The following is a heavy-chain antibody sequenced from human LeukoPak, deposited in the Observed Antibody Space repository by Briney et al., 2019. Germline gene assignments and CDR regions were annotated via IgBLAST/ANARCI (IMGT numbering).Heavy chain of an antibody. D-gene: IGHD6-19*01. J-gene: IGHJ6*03. CDR2: IFSSGST. Sequence: SETLSLTCTVSGGSTTNYYWSWIRQFPGKGLEWIGYIFSSGSTNYNPSLRTRVTISVDTSKNQFSLNLRSVTAADTAVYYCARADWAAGTYYYYYMDVWGKGTSVTFSS. V-gene: IGHV4-59*01. CDR1: GGSTTNYY. CDR3: ARADWAAGTYYYYYMDV.